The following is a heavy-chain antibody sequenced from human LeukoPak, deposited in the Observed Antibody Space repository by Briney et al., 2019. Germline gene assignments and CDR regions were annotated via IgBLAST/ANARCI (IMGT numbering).Heavy chain of an antibody. CDR2: IYYSGST. D-gene: IGHD4-17*01. V-gene: IGHV4-39*07. CDR1: GGSISSSSYY. J-gene: IGHJ3*02. CDR3: ARVEYGSFDI. Sequence: PSETLSLTCTVSGGSISSSSYYWGWIRQPPGKGLEWIGSIYYSGSTYYNPSLKSRVTLSVDTSKNQFSLKLSSVTAADTAVYYCARVEYGSFDIWGQGTMVTVSS.